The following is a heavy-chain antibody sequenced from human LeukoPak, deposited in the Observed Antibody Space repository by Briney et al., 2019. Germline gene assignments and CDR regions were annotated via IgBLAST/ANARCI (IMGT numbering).Heavy chain of an antibody. CDR2: INPNSGGT. J-gene: IGHJ5*02. CDR1: GYTFTGYY. Sequence: GASVKVSCKASGYTFTGYYMHWVRQAPGQGLEWMGWINPNSGGTNYAQKFQGRVTMTEDTSTDTAYMELSSLRSEDTAVYYCATDRSPNVTIFGGPNNWFDPWGQGTLVTVSS. V-gene: IGHV1-2*02. CDR3: ATDRSPNVTIFGGPNNWFDP. D-gene: IGHD3-3*01.